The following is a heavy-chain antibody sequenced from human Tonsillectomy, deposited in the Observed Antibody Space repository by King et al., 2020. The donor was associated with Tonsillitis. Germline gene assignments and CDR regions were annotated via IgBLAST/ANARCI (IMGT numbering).Heavy chain of an antibody. CDR2: IYRSENT. Sequence: QLQESGPGLVKPSGTLSLTCAVSGVSISTTNWWSWVRQPPGKGLEWIGEIYRSENTNYNPSLKSRLTMSMDKSKNHFSLQLTSTTAADTAVYYCARVGYSFSLDYWGQGTLVTVSS. V-gene: IGHV4-4*02. J-gene: IGHJ4*02. CDR1: GVSISTTNW. D-gene: IGHD5-24*01. CDR3: ARVGYSFSLDY.